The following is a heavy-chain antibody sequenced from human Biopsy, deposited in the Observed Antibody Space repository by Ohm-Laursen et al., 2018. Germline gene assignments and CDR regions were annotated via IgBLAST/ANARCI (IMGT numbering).Heavy chain of an antibody. CDR2: IYYSGST. D-gene: IGHD1-26*01. V-gene: IGHV4-61*01. J-gene: IGHJ4*02. CDR3: ARVGAGAPSIDYFDY. Sequence: SETLSLTCTVSGGSVSSGSYNWSWIRQPPGKGLEWIGYIYYSGSTNYNPSLRSRVTISVDRSKNQFFLELSSVTAADTAVYYCARVGAGAPSIDYFDYWGQGALVTVSS. CDR1: GGSVSSGSYN.